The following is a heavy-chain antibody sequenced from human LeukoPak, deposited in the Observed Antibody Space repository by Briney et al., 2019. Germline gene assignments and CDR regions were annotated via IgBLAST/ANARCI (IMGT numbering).Heavy chain of an antibody. CDR3: AKDHGFWSGFLF. V-gene: IGHV3-30*02. D-gene: IGHD3-3*01. CDR1: GFLFRSNG. CDR2: VRSDGNVT. Sequence: PGGSLRLSCEASGFLFRSNGMHWVRQAPGKGLEWVAFVRSDGNVTKYLDSIEGRFTISRDNSKNIPYLQLSDVRPDDSAVYFCAKDHGFWSGFLFWGQGTLVTVSS. J-gene: IGHJ4*02.